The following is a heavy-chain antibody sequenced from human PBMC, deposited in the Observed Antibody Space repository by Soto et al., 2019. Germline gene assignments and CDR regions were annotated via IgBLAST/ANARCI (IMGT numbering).Heavy chain of an antibody. CDR3: ALLNLGSPVMTRASAY. CDR1: GFSLSTTGVG. V-gene: IGHV2-5*01. CDR2: IYGNDYK. J-gene: IGHJ4*02. Sequence: QITLKESGPTLVKPTQTLTLTCTFSGFSLSTTGVGVAWIRQPPGKPLEWLALIYGNDYKRYTTSLQSRLSITKDNSKHQVVLTVTHVDAVDTATYYCALLNLGSPVMTRASAYRGQGTLVTVSS. D-gene: IGHD7-27*01.